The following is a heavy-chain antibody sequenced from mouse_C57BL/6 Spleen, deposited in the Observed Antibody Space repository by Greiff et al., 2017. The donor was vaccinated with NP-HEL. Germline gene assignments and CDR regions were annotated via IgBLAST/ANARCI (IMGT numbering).Heavy chain of an antibody. Sequence: QVQLQQPGAELVMPGASVKLSCKASGYTFTSYWMHWVKQRPGQGLEWIGEIDPSDSYTNYNQKFKGKSTLTVDKSSSTAYMQLSSLTSEDSAVYYCARSYDGYSSMDYWGQGTSVTVSS. D-gene: IGHD2-3*01. CDR3: ARSYDGYSSMDY. V-gene: IGHV1-69*01. CDR1: GYTFTSYW. J-gene: IGHJ4*01. CDR2: IDPSDSYT.